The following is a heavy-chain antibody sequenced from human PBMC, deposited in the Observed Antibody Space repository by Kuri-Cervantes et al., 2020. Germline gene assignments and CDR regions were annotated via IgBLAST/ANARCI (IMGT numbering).Heavy chain of an antibody. CDR1: GFIFSSYG. J-gene: IGHJ4*02. CDR3: ARDLGHYDFPEYYFDY. Sequence: GGSLRLSCAVSGFIFSSYGVHWVRQAPGKGLEWVALISYDGSKKYYVDSVKGRCTISRDNSKSALYLRLSSLRAEDTAVYYCARDLGHYDFPEYYFDYWGQGTLVTVSS. V-gene: IGHV3-30*03. CDR2: ISYDGSKK. D-gene: IGHD3-3*01.